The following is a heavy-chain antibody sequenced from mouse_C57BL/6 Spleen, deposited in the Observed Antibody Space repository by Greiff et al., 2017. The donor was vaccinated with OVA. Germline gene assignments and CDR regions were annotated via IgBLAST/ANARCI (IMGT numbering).Heavy chain of an antibody. D-gene: IGHD2-4*01. CDR2: IDPSDSYT. Sequence: VQLQQPGAELVMPGASVKLSCKASGYTFTSYWMHWVKQRPGQGLEWIGEIDPSDSYTNYNQKFKGKSTLTVDKSSSPAYMQLSSLTSEDSAVYYCARGYDYPYWYFDVWGTGTTVTVSS. CDR1: GYTFTSYW. J-gene: IGHJ1*03. CDR3: ARGYDYPYWYFDV. V-gene: IGHV1-69*01.